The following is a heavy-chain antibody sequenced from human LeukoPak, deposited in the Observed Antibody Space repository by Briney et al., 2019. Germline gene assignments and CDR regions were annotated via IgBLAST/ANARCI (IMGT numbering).Heavy chain of an antibody. CDR1: GGSISSSNW. Sequence: SETLSLTCAVSGGSISSSNWWSWVRQPPGKGLEWIGEIYHSGSTNYNPSLKSRVTISVDKSKNQFSLKLSSVTAADTAVYYCARVLGIAVAGPFQHWGQGTLVTAYS. CDR2: IYHSGST. V-gene: IGHV4-4*02. D-gene: IGHD6-19*01. J-gene: IGHJ1*01. CDR3: ARVLGIAVAGPFQH.